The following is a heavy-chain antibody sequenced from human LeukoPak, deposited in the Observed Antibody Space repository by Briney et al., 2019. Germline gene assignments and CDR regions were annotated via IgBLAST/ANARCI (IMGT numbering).Heavy chain of an antibody. Sequence: SVNVSCMASGGTFSSYAISWVRQAPGQGVEWVGRIIPIIGIANYAQKFQGRVTITADKSTSTAYMELSSLRSGDTAVYYCARATVVVAAAPFDYWGQGTLVTVSS. CDR2: IIPIIGIA. CDR1: GGTFSSYA. V-gene: IGHV1-69*04. CDR3: ARATVVVAAAPFDY. J-gene: IGHJ4*02. D-gene: IGHD2-15*01.